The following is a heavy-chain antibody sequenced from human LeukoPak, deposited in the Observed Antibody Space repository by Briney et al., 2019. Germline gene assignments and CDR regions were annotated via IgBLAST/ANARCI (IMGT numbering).Heavy chain of an antibody. J-gene: IGHJ4*02. CDR3: ARKTYGSEFYVDY. CDR2: ISYDGSNK. D-gene: IGHD3-10*01. Sequence: GGSLRLSCAASGFTFSSYGMHWVRQAPGKGLEWVAVISYDGSNKYYADSVKGRFTISRDSANNSLYLQMNGLRAEDTAVYFCARKTYGSEFYVDYWGQGTLVTVSS. CDR1: GFTFSSYG. V-gene: IGHV3-30*03.